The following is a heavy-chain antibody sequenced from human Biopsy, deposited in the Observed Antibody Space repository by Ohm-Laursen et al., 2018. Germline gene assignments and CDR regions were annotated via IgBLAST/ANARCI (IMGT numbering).Heavy chain of an antibody. V-gene: IGHV1-69*04. Sequence: SSVKVSCKASGDTFSRSVFFWVRQAPGQGLVYLGRIIPIIGITNHAQTFQGRITLTADKSTFMAYMELSRLRSDDTAIYYCARGGSGSGYYGMDVWGQGATVSVSS. CDR2: IIPIIGIT. D-gene: IGHD3-10*01. CDR1: GDTFSRSV. CDR3: ARGGSGSGYYGMDV. J-gene: IGHJ6*02.